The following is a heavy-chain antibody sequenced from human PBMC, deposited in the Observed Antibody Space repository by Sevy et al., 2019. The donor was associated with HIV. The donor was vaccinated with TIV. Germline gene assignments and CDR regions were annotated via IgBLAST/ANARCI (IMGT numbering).Heavy chain of an antibody. CDR1: GFTFSSYW. CDR3: ARVVGGPRLGYFDY. V-gene: IGHV3-7*01. D-gene: IGHD2-15*01. J-gene: IGHJ4*02. Sequence: GGSLRLSCAASGFTFSSYWMSWVRLAPGKGLEWVANIKQDGSEKYYVDSVKGRFTISRDNAKNSLYLQMNSLRAEDTAVYYCARVVGGPRLGYFDYWGQGTLVTVSS. CDR2: IKQDGSEK.